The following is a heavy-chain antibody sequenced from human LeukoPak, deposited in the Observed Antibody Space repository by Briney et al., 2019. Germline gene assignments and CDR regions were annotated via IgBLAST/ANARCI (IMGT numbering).Heavy chain of an antibody. V-gene: IGHV3-33*06. J-gene: IGHJ4*02. Sequence: GGSLRLSCAASGFTFSSYGMHWVRQAPGKGLEWVAVIWYDGSNKYYADSVKGRFTISRDNSKNTLYLQMNSLRAEDTAVYYCAKDPGYCSGGSCYSHYWGQGTLVTVSS. CDR2: IWYDGSNK. CDR3: AKDPGYCSGGSCYSHY. CDR1: GFTFSSYG. D-gene: IGHD2-15*01.